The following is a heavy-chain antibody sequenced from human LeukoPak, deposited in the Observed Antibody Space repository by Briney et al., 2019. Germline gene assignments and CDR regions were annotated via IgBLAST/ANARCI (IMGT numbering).Heavy chain of an antibody. Sequence: PSETLSLTCTVYGYSISSGYYWGWIRQPPGKGLEWIGSIYYSGSTYYSPSLKSRVTISLDTSRNQFSLKLNSVTAADTAVYYCAKSNGYGLVDIWGQGTMVTVSS. CDR1: GYSISSGYY. CDR2: IYYSGST. V-gene: IGHV4-38-2*02. D-gene: IGHD3-10*01. J-gene: IGHJ3*02. CDR3: AKSNGYGLVDI.